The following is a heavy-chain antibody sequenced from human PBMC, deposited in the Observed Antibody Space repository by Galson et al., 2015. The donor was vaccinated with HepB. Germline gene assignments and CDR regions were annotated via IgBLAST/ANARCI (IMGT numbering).Heavy chain of an antibody. D-gene: IGHD1-7*01. V-gene: IGHV1-2*02. Sequence: SVKVSCKASGYSFHGYYINWVRQAPGQGLEWMGWINPNGGGTSHAQKFQGRVNMTRDMSISTAYMELSRLRSDDTAVYYCARGGTFVDYWGQGTLVTVSS. CDR1: GYSFHGYY. CDR2: INPNGGGT. CDR3: ARGGTFVDY. J-gene: IGHJ4*02.